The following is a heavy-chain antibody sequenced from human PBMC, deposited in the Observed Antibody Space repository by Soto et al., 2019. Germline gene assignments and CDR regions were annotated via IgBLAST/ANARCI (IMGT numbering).Heavy chain of an antibody. CDR1: GFTFDDYA. V-gene: IGHV3-9*01. CDR2: ISWDSDNI. D-gene: IGHD6-13*01. CDR3: AKDIFSTSWSSFDY. Sequence: GGSLRLSCAASGFTFDDYAMPWARQAPGKGLEWVSAISWDSDNIDYADSVKGRFTISRDNAKNSLYLQMNSLRTEDTAFYYCAKDIFSTSWSSFDYWGQGT. J-gene: IGHJ4*02.